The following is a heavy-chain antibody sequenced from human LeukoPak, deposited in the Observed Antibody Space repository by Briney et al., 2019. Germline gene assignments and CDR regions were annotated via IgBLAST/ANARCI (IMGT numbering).Heavy chain of an antibody. Sequence: GGSLRLSCAASGFSFSRYSVNWVRQAPGKGLEWVSCISDSSRHIYYADSVKGRFTISRDNAKSSASLQMNSLRVDDTAVYYCARAYTNGDYLDYWGQGTLVTVSS. V-gene: IGHV3-21*01. CDR2: ISDSSRHI. CDR1: GFSFSRYS. CDR3: ARAYTNGDYLDY. D-gene: IGHD4-17*01. J-gene: IGHJ4*02.